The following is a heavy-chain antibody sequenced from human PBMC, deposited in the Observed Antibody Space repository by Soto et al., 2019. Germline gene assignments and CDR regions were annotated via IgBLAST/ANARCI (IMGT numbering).Heavy chain of an antibody. V-gene: IGHV4-31*03. J-gene: IGHJ5*02. D-gene: IGHD1-20*01. CDR1: GGSISSGGFY. Sequence: QVQLQESGPGLVKPSQTLSLTCTVSGGSISSGGFYWSWIRQHPGKGLEWIGYIYYSGRTYNNPSLNSRVTISVDQSRKQFSLKLTSVTAADTAVYYCAGLNWNDEGNWFDPWGQGTLVTVSS. CDR2: IYYSGRT. CDR3: AGLNWNDEGNWFDP.